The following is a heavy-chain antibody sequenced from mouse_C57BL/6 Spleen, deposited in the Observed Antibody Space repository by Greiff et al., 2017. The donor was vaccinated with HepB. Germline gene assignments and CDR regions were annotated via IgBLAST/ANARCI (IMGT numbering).Heavy chain of an antibody. V-gene: IGHV5-4*01. CDR2: ISDGGSYT. D-gene: IGHD2-4*01. Sequence: EVQLVESGGGLVKPGGSLKLSCAASGFTFSSYAMSWVRQTPEKRLEWVATISDGGSYTYYPDNVKGRFTISRDNAKNNLYLQMSHLKSEDTAMYYCARERDYDYAPFAYWGQGTLVTVSA. CDR1: GFTFSSYA. J-gene: IGHJ3*01. CDR3: ARERDYDYAPFAY.